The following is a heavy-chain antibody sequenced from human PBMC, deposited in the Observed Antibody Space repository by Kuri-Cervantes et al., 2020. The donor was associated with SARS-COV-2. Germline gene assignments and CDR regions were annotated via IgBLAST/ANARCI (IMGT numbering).Heavy chain of an antibody. Sequence: SETLSLTCTVSGGSISSYYWSWIRQPPGEGLEWIGYIYYSGSTNYNPSLKSRVTISVDTSKNQFSLKLSSVTAADTAVYYCARDPTTVVTPAHYYGMDVWGQGTTVTVSS. CDR3: ARDPTTVVTPAHYYGMDV. CDR1: GGSISSYY. D-gene: IGHD4-23*01. V-gene: IGHV4-59*01. CDR2: IYYSGST. J-gene: IGHJ6*02.